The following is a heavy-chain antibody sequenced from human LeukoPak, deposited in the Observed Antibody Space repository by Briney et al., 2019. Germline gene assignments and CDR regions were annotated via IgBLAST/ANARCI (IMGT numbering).Heavy chain of an antibody. J-gene: IGHJ4*02. CDR2: INSDGSST. CDR3: ARASTVTYYFDY. CDR1: GLTFSSYW. D-gene: IGHD4-11*01. V-gene: IGHV3-74*01. Sequence: GGSLRLSCAASGLTFSSYWMHWVRQAPGKGLVWVSRINSDGSSTSYADSVKGRFTISRDNAKNTLYLQMNSLGAEDTAVYYCARASTVTYYFDYWGQGTLVTVSS.